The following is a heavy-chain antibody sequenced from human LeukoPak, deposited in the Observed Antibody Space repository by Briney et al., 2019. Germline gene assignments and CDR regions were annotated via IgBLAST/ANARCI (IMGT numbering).Heavy chain of an antibody. CDR1: GFTVSSSF. J-gene: IGHJ4*02. CDR2: IGSSGSTI. Sequence: PGGSLRLSCAASGFTVSSSFMTWVRQAPGKGLEWVSYIGSSGSTIYYADSVKGRFTISRDNAKNSLYLQMNSLRAEDTAVYYCARELRRYYDSSGYYYVSYFDYWGQGTLVTVSS. D-gene: IGHD3-22*01. V-gene: IGHV3-48*04. CDR3: ARELRRYYDSSGYYYVSYFDY.